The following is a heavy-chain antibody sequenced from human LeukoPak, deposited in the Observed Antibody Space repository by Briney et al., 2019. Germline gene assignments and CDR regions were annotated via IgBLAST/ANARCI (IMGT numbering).Heavy chain of an antibody. D-gene: IGHD3-10*01. V-gene: IGHV4-61*05. Sequence: SETLSLTCTVSGGSISSSSYYWGWIRQPPGKGLEWIGYVSSNEGTNYNPSLKSRVTILVDTSKNQFSLKLRSVTAADTAVYYCARVRSYYGSVTGKSYYFDYWGQGTLVTVSS. CDR1: GGSISSSSYY. CDR3: ARVRSYYGSVTGKSYYFDY. J-gene: IGHJ4*02. CDR2: VSSNEGT.